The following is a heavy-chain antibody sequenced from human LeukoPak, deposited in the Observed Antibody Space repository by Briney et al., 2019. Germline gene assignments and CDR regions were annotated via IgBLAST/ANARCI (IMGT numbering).Heavy chain of an antibody. CDR3: AKEMGQYSSGWYSPDY. D-gene: IGHD6-19*01. Sequence: GGSLRLSCAASGFTFSSYGMHWVRQAPGKELEWVAVIWYDGSNKYYADSVKGRFTISRDNSKNTLYLQMNSLRAEDTAVYYCAKEMGQYSSGWYSPDYWGQGTLVTVSS. CDR1: GFTFSSYG. V-gene: IGHV3-33*06. CDR2: IWYDGSNK. J-gene: IGHJ4*02.